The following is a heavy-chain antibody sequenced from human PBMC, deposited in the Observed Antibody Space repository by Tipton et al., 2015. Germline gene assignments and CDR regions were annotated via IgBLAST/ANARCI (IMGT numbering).Heavy chain of an antibody. J-gene: IGHJ5*02. V-gene: IGHV4-34*01. CDR2: INHSGGT. CDR1: GGSFSGYY. Sequence: TLSLTCAVYGGSFSGYYWTWIRQPPGKGLEWIGEINHSGGTKYNPSLKSRVTISVDTSKNQFSLKLSSVTAADTAVYYCARVTGEQYLGGDWFDPWAQGTLVIVSS. D-gene: IGHD7-27*01. CDR3: ARVTGEQYLGGDWFDP.